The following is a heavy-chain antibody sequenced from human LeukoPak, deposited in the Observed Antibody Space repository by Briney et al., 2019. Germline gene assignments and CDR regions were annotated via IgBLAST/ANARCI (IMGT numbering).Heavy chain of an antibody. CDR1: GFTFSDHY. V-gene: IGHV3-72*01. CDR2: IRNKANSYTT. Sequence: GGSLRLSCAASGFTFSDHYMDWVRQAPGKGLEWVGRIRNKANSYTTEFAASVKGRCTISRDDSRNSLYLQMNSLKTEDTAVYYCARAYSYGATFDYWGQGTLVTVSS. J-gene: IGHJ4*02. CDR3: ARAYSYGATFDY. D-gene: IGHD5-18*01.